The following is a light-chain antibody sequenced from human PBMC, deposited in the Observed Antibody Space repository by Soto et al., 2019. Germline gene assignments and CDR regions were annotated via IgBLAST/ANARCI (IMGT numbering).Light chain of an antibody. J-gene: IGLJ2*01. V-gene: IGLV2-14*03. CDR3: SSYTTSSVV. CDR1: SSDVGGYNH. Sequence: QSALTQPASVSGSPGQSITISCTGTSSDVGGYNHVSWYQLHPGKAPKLMIYDVTNRPSGVSNRFSGSKSGNTASLTISGLQAEDEADYFCSSYTTSSVVFGGGTKRTVL. CDR2: DVT.